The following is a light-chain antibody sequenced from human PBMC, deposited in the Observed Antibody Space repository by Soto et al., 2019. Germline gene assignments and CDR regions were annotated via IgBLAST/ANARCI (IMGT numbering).Light chain of an antibody. CDR1: QSFSSY. V-gene: IGKV3-11*01. Sequence: EIVLTQSPATLSLSPGERATLSCRASQSFSSYLAWYQQKPGQAPRLLIYDASKRATGIPARFSGRGSGTDFTLTISSLQAEDAAVYYCHQYHSAPQTFGQGTKVEIK. CDR3: HQYHSAPQT. J-gene: IGKJ1*01. CDR2: DAS.